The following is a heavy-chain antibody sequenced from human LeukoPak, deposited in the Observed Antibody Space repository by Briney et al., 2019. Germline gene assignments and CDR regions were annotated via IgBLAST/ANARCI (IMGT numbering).Heavy chain of an antibody. CDR2: ISYDGSNK. Sequence: GGSLRLSRAASGFTFSSYWMSWVRQAPGKGLEWVAVISYDGSNKYYADSVKGRFTISRDNSKNTLYLQMNSLRAEDTAVYYCARVGPGDWGQGTLVTVSS. V-gene: IGHV3-30-3*01. J-gene: IGHJ4*02. CDR3: ARVGPGD. CDR1: GFTFSSYW. D-gene: IGHD1-26*01.